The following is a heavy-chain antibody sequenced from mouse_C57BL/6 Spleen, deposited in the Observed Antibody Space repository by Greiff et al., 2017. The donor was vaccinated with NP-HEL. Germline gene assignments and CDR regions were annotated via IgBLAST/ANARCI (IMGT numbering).Heavy chain of an antibody. J-gene: IGHJ4*01. CDR2: IYPSASET. D-gene: IGHD3-2*02. CDR1: GYTFTSYW. CDR3: ARTGSSGPYAMDY. V-gene: IGHV1-61*01. Sequence: QVQLQQPGAELVRPGSSVKLSCKASGYTFTSYWMDWVKQRPGQGLEWIGNIYPSASETHYNQKFKDKATLTVDKSTSASYMQLSRLTSEDSAVYYCARTGSSGPYAMDYWGQGTSVTVSS.